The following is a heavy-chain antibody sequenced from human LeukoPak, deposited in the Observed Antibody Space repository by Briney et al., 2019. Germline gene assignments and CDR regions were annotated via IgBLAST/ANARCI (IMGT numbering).Heavy chain of an antibody. CDR3: ARPLAVAGTIGAFDL. J-gene: IGHJ3*01. Sequence: GGPLKSSFQGSGYLFTSHWIGWGRPTPGKGLGWMGIIQPGDSETRYSSSFQGQVTISADKSISTAYLQWSSLKASDTAMYYCARPLAVAGTIGAFDLWGQGTMVTVSS. CDR1: GYLFTSHW. D-gene: IGHD6-13*01. CDR2: IQPGDSET. V-gene: IGHV5-51*01.